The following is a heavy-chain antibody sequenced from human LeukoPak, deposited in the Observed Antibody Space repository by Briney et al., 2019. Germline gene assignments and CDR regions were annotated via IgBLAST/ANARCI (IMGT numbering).Heavy chain of an antibody. J-gene: IGHJ4*02. D-gene: IGHD6-19*01. CDR1: GFNVSSNY. CDR2: IYSGGGT. CDR3: ARGGGSGWSDFDY. Sequence: GGSLRLSCAASGFNVSSNYMTWVRQAPGKGLEWVSVIYSGGGTSYVDSAKDTFTISRDNSKNMVYLQMNSLRDEDPAVYYCARGGGSGWSDFDYWGQGALVTVSS. V-gene: IGHV3-66*01.